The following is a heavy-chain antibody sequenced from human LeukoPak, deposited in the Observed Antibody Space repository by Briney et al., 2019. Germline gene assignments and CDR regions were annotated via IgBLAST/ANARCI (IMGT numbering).Heavy chain of an antibody. V-gene: IGHV3-23*01. J-gene: IGHJ4*02. CDR2: ISGSGEST. D-gene: IGHD3-22*01. Sequence: GGSLRLSCAASGFTFSSCAMSWVRQAPGKGLEWVSTISGSGESTYYVDSVKGRFTISRDNSKNTLYLQMISLRAEDTAVYYCAKDFRGGDTDSKGPYWGQGSLVTVSS. CDR3: AKDFRGGDTDSKGPY. CDR1: GFTFSSCA.